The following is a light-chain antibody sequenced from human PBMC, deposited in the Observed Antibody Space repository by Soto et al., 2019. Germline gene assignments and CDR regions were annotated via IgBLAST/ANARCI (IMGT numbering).Light chain of an antibody. CDR1: SSNIGINT. J-gene: IGLJ1*01. Sequence: QSVLTQPPSASGTPGQRVTISCSGSSSNIGINTVNWYQQVPGTAPKLLIYTDNQRPSGVPDRFSGSKSGTSASLAISGLQSEDEADYYCAAWDDSLNGLYVFGTVNKVIVL. CDR2: TDN. V-gene: IGLV1-44*01. CDR3: AAWDDSLNGLYV.